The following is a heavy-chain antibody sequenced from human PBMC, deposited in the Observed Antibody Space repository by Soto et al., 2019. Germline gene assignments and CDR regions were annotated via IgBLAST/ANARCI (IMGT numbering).Heavy chain of an antibody. J-gene: IGHJ6*03. Sequence: GGSLRLSCTASGFTFGDYAMSWFRQAPGKGLEWVGFIRSKAYGGTTEYAASVKGRLTISRDDSKSIAYLQMNSLKTEDTAVYYCTRARGGSSPYYYYYMDVWGKGTTVTVSS. CDR2: IRSKAYGGTT. CDR3: TRARGGSSPYYYYYMDV. CDR1: GFTFGDYA. V-gene: IGHV3-49*03. D-gene: IGHD2-2*01.